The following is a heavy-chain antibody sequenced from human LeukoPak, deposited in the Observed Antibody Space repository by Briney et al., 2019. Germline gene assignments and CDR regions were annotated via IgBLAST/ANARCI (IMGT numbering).Heavy chain of an antibody. CDR3: AREGDGYPFDY. Sequence: SETLSLTRTVSGGSISSYYWSWIRQPPGKGLEWIGYIYYSGTTNYNPSLKSRVTISVDTSRKQFSLKLSSVTAADTAVYYCAREGDGYPFDYWGQGTLVSVSS. CDR2: IYYSGTT. CDR1: GGSISSYY. D-gene: IGHD5-24*01. J-gene: IGHJ4*02. V-gene: IGHV4-59*01.